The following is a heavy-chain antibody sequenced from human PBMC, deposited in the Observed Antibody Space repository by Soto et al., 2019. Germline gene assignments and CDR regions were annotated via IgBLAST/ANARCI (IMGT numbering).Heavy chain of an antibody. Sequence: GGSLRLSCAASGFTFSSYAMSWVRQAPGKGLEWVSAISGSGGSTYYADSVKGRFTISRDNSKNTLYLQMNSLRAEDTAVYYCAKYRVYLYYYYYYGMDVWGQGTTVTVSS. CDR3: AKYRVYLYYYYYYGMDV. D-gene: IGHD6-13*01. V-gene: IGHV3-23*01. J-gene: IGHJ6*02. CDR2: ISGSGGST. CDR1: GFTFSSYA.